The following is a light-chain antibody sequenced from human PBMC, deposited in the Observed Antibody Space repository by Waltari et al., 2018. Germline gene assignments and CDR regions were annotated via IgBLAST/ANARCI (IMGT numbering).Light chain of an antibody. V-gene: IGLV3-21*02. CDR2: DDS. CDR3: QVWDSSFDRVV. J-gene: IGLJ2*01. Sequence: SYVLTQSPSVSVAPGQTATITCGGNNIGSKNVHWYQQRPGQAPVLVVYDDSGRPSGIPGRFSGSNSANTATLTSSRVDSGDEADYYCQVWDSSFDRVVFGGGTKLTVL. CDR1: NIGSKN.